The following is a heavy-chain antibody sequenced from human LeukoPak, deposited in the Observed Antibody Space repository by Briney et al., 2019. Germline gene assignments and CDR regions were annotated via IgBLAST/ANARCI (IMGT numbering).Heavy chain of an antibody. J-gene: IGHJ4*02. CDR1: GFTFSSYS. CDR2: ISSSSSYI. D-gene: IGHD5-18*01. Sequence: GGSLRLSCAASGFTFSSYSMNWVRQAPGKGLEWVSSISSSSSYIYYADSVKGRFTISRDNAKNSLYLQMNSLRAEDTAVYYCAGDSTAYSYGDYWGQGTLVTVSS. V-gene: IGHV3-21*01. CDR3: AGDSTAYSYGDY.